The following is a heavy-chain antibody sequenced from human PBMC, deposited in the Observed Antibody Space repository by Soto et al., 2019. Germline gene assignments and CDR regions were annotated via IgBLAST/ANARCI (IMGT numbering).Heavy chain of an antibody. V-gene: IGHV1-69*13. D-gene: IGHD2-15*01. CDR2: IIPIFGTA. CDR1: GGTFSSYA. Sequence: GASVKVSCKASGGTFSSYAISWVRQAPGQGLEWMGGIIPIFGTANYAQKFQGRVTITADESTSTAYMELSSLRSEDTAVYYCARERAPLGYCSGGSCYSRGGYYYGMYVWGQGTTVTVSS. CDR3: ARERAPLGYCSGGSCYSRGGYYYGMYV. J-gene: IGHJ6*02.